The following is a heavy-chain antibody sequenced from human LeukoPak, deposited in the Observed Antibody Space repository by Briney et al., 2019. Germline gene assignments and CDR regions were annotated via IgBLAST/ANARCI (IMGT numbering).Heavy chain of an antibody. CDR2: IYYSGST. D-gene: IGHD6-19*01. CDR3: ARVLRYSSGSDWFDP. Sequence: GSLRLSCAASGFTFSSYWMSWIRQPPGKGLEWIGYIYYSGSTNYNPSLKSRVTISVDTSKNQFSLKLSSVTAADTAVYYCARVLRYSSGSDWFDPWGQGTLVTVSS. V-gene: IGHV4-59*01. CDR1: GFTFSSYW. J-gene: IGHJ5*02.